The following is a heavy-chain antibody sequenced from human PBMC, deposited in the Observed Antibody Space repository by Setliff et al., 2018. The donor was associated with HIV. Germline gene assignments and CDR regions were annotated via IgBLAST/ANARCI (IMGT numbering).Heavy chain of an antibody. CDR2: INHSGST. J-gene: IGHJ3*02. Sequence: SETLSLTCTVSGGSISSGSYYWSWIRQPAGKGLEWIGEINHSGSTNFNPSLRSRVTISLDTPKNQFSLTLSSVTAADTAVYYCVRRLRYFDPSFDIWGQGTLVTVSS. CDR3: VRRLRYFDPSFDI. D-gene: IGHD3-9*01. V-gene: IGHV4-61*10. CDR1: GGSISSGSYY.